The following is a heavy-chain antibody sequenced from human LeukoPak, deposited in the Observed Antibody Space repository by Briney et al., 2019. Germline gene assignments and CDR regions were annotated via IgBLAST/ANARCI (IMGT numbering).Heavy chain of an antibody. V-gene: IGHV3-21*01. Sequence: GGSLSLSCAASGFTFSSCSMNWGRHAPAKGQELVSSISSSSSYIYYSDSVKGRFTISRDNAKNSLYLQMNSLRAEDTAVYYCARDRGNDILTYPIDYWGQGTLVTVSS. CDR3: ARDRGNDILTYPIDY. D-gene: IGHD3-9*01. CDR1: GFTFSSCS. J-gene: IGHJ4*02. CDR2: ISSSSSYI.